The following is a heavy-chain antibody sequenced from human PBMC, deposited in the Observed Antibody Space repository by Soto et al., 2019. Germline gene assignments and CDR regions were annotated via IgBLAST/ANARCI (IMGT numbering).Heavy chain of an antibody. CDR3: ARTVCGSFDY. CDR1: GDSLTRNY. V-gene: IGHV4-59*01. D-gene: IGHD2-21*01. J-gene: IGHJ4*01. CDR2: IHNGQTT. Sequence: ASDTLSLTCTVSGDSLTRNYWSWIRQPPGKGLEWLAFIHNGQTTNYNPSLVGRVSVSVDTSKSQLSLNLNSVTAADTAVYYCARTVCGSFDYWGQGILDTGSS.